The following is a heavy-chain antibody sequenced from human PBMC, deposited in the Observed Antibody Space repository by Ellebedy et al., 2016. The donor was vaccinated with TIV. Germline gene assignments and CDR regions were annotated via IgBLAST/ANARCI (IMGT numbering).Heavy chain of an antibody. CDR3: ALDTNTAIRSDY. J-gene: IGHJ4*02. V-gene: IGHV3-66*01. CDR1: GFTFSRYA. CDR2: IYNDGST. Sequence: GESLKISCAASGFTFSRYAMNWVRQAPGKGLEWVSAIYNDGSTYYADSVRGRFTISRDDSKNTVYLQMNSLRVEDTAVYYCALDTNTAIRSDYWGQGTLVTVSS. D-gene: IGHD2-21*01.